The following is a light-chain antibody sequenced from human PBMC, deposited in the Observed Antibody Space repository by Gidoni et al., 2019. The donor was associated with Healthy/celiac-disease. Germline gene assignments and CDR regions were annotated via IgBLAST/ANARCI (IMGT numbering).Light chain of an antibody. CDR1: QSISSW. J-gene: IGKJ1*01. CDR2: KAS. Sequence: QMTQSPSTLSASVGDRVTITCRASQSISSWLAWYQQKPGKAPKLLIYKASSLESGVPSRFSGSGSGTEFTLTISSLQPDDFATYYCQQYNSYPWTFXQXTKVEIK. CDR3: QQYNSYPWT. V-gene: IGKV1-5*03.